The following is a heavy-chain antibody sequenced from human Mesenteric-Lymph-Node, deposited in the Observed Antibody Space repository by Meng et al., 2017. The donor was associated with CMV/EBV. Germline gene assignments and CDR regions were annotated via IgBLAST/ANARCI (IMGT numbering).Heavy chain of an antibody. CDR3: AREYSSSWSLIYYYGMDV. Sequence: SETLSLTCAVYGGSFSGYYWSWIRQPPGKGLEWIGEINHSGSTNYNPSLKSRVTISVDTSKNQFSLKLSSVTAADTAVYYCAREYSSSWSLIYYYGMDVWGQGTTVTVSS. CDR2: INHSGST. V-gene: IGHV4-34*01. J-gene: IGHJ6*02. CDR1: GGSFSGYY. D-gene: IGHD6-13*01.